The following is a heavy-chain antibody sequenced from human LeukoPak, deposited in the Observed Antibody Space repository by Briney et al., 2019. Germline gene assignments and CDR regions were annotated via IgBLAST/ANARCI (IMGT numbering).Heavy chain of an antibody. J-gene: IGHJ4*02. CDR2: ISTYNGNT. D-gene: IGHD6-13*01. V-gene: IGHV1-18*01. CDR1: IYTFSNYA. CDR3: AREGIRIAAAGTIDY. Sequence: ASVNVSCKASIYTFSNYAINCVRQAPGQGLEWMGWISTYNGNTNYAQKLQDRVTMTTDTSTSTAYMELSSLRSDDTAMYYCAREGIRIAAAGTIDYWGQGTLVTVSS.